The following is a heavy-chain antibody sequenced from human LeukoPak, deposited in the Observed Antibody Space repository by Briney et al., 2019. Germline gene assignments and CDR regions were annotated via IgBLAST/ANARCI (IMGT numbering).Heavy chain of an antibody. J-gene: IGHJ4*02. CDR1: GFTFDDYG. CDR3: ARDPLAYCGGDCYSDY. V-gene: IGHV3-20*04. D-gene: IGHD2-21*02. Sequence: GGSLRLSCAASGFTFDDYGMSWVRQAPGKGLEWVSGINWNGGSTGYADSVKGRFTISRDNAKNSLYLQMNSLRAEDTALYYCARDPLAYCGGDCYSDYWGQGTLVTVSS. CDR2: INWNGGST.